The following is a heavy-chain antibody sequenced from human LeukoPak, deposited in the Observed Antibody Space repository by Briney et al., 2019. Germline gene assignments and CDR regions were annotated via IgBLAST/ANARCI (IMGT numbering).Heavy chain of an antibody. J-gene: IGHJ4*02. V-gene: IGHV4-34*01. CDR1: GGSFSGYY. D-gene: IGHD3-16*02. CDR2: INHSGST. CDR3: ARAPPMITFGGVIVLFDY. Sequence: PSETLSLTCAVYGGSFSGYYWSWIRQPPGKGLEWIGEINHSGSTNYNPSLKSRVTISVDTSKNQFSLKLSSVTAADTAVYYCARAPPMITFGGVIVLFDYWGQGTLVTVSS.